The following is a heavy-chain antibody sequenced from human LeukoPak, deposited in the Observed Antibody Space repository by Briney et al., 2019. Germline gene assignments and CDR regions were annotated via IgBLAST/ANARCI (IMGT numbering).Heavy chain of an antibody. J-gene: IGHJ6*02. CDR3: ARDLTYCSGGSCYSVV. V-gene: IGHV1-46*01. CDR1: GYTFTSYY. Sequence: ASVKVSCKASGYTFTSYYIHWVRQAPGQGLEWMGIINPSGGSTSYAQKFQGRVTMTRDTSTSTVYMELSSLRSEDTAVYYCARDLTYCSGGSCYSVVWGQGTTVTVSS. CDR2: INPSGGST. D-gene: IGHD2-15*01.